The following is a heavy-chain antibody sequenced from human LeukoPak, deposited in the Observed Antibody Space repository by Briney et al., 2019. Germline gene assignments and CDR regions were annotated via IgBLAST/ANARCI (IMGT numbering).Heavy chain of an antibody. D-gene: IGHD4-17*01. J-gene: IGHJ3*02. V-gene: IGHV4-4*07. CDR1: GGSISSYY. Sequence: SETLSLTCTVCGGSISSYYGSWIRQPAGKGLEWIGRIYTSGSTNYNPSLKSRVTMSVDTSKNQFSLKLSSVTAADTAVYYCAILGGGYGDYSLSYAFDIWGQGTMVTVSS. CDR2: IYTSGST. CDR3: AILGGGYGDYSLSYAFDI.